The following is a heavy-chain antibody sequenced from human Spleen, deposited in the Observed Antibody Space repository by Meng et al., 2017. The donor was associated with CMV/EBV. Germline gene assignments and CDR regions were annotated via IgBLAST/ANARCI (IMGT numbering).Heavy chain of an antibody. J-gene: IGHJ5*02. V-gene: IGHV3-23*01. CDR2: TSGSGGSV. Sequence: GLTFRSYGMSWVRQAPGKGLEWVSATSGSGGSVYYADSVKGRFTISRDNSKDTLYLQMNSLKADDTAVYYCAGLSGYYTSRVYWFDPWGQGTLVTVSS. CDR3: AGLSGYYTSRVYWFDP. D-gene: IGHD3-3*01. CDR1: GLTFRSYG.